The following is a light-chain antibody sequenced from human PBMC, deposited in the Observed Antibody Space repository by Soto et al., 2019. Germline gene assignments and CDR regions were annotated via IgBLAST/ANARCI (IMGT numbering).Light chain of an antibody. V-gene: IGLV1-47*01. CDR2: RNN. CDR3: AAWDDSPYV. Sequence: QSVLTQPPSASGTPGQRVTISCSGSSSNIGSNYVYWYQQLPGTAPKLLIYRNNQRPSGAPDRFSGSKSGTSASLAISGLRSEDEADYYCAAWDDSPYVFGTGTKVTVL. J-gene: IGLJ1*01. CDR1: SSNIGSNY.